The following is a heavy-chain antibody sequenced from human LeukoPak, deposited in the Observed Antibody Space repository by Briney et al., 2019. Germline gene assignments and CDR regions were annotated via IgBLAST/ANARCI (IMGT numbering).Heavy chain of an antibody. J-gene: IGHJ4*02. CDR2: INPNSGGT. D-gene: IGHD3-10*01. V-gene: IGHV1-2*04. Sequence: ASVTVSCKAPGYTFTGYYMHWVRQAPGQGLEWMGWINPNSGGTNYAQKFQGWVTMTRDTSISTAYMELSRLRSDDTAVYYCARESRSLYGSGSYSNFDYWGQGTLVTVSS. CDR3: ARESRSLYGSGSYSNFDY. CDR1: GYTFTGYY.